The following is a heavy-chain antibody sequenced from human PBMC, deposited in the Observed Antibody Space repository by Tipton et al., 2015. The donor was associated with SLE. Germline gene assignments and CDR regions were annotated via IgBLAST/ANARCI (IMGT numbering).Heavy chain of an antibody. J-gene: IGHJ4*02. CDR3: ARSVWGSYRYYYFDY. D-gene: IGHD3-16*02. Sequence: TLSLTCAVSGFSISSGYYWGWIRQPPGKGLEWIGSIYQSGGTYNNPSLKSRVTISVDTSKNQFSLKLSSVTAADTAVYYCARSVWGSYRYYYFDYWGQGTLVTVSS. V-gene: IGHV4-38-2*01. CDR1: GFSISSGYY. CDR2: IYQSGGT.